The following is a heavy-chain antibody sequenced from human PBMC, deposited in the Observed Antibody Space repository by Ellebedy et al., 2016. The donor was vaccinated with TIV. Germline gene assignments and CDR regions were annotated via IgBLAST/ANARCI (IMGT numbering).Heavy chain of an antibody. J-gene: IGHJ4*02. CDR2: ISSSSSTI. CDR3: ARGLTMYYFDY. D-gene: IGHD3-10*02. CDR1: GFTFSSYS. V-gene: IGHV3-48*02. Sequence: GGSLRLSCAASGFTFSSYSMNWVRQAPGKGLEWVSYISSSSSTIYYADSVKGRFTIPRDNAKNSLYLQMSSLRDEDTAVYYCARGLTMYYFDYWGQGTLVTVSS.